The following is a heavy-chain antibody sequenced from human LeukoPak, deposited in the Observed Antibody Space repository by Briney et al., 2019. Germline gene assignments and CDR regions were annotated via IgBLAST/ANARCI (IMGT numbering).Heavy chain of an antibody. CDR1: GFTFSSYA. D-gene: IGHD2-8*01. CDR3: ARGMDWYFDL. J-gene: IGHJ2*01. Sequence: GGSLRLSCAASGFTFSSYAMHWVRQAPGQGLEWMGWINPNSGGTNYAQKFQGWVTMTRDTSISTAYMELSRLRSDDTAVYYCARGMDWYFDLWGRGTLVTVSS. V-gene: IGHV1-2*04. CDR2: INPNSGGT.